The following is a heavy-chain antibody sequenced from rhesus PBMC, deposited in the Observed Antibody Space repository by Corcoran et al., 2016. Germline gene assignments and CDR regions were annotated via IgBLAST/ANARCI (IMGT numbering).Heavy chain of an antibody. CDR3: ARERSGANYFDD. D-gene: IGHD6-13*01. CDR2: IGGKPCNT. J-gene: IGHJ4*01. V-gene: IGHV4-127*01. Sequence: QVQLQESGPGLVKPSETLSLTCAVSADSISSSYGWSWIRQPPGKGVEWIGYIGGKPCNTNYNPFLKSRVTISKDTSKNQFSLKLTSVTAADTAVYYCARERSGANYFDDWGQGLLVTVSS. CDR1: ADSISSSYG.